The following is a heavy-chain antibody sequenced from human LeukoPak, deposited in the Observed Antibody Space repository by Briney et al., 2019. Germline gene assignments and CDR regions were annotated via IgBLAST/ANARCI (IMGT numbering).Heavy chain of an antibody. CDR3: ATNQDIVVVPAAAPMDV. D-gene: IGHD2-2*01. J-gene: IGHJ6*04. Sequence: VSVKVSCKVSGYTLTELSMHWVRQAPGKGLEWMGGFDPEDGETIYAQKFQGRVTMTEDTSTGTAHMELSSLRSEDTAVYYCATNQDIVVVPAAAPMDVWGKGTTVTVSS. CDR1: GYTLTELS. V-gene: IGHV1-24*01. CDR2: FDPEDGET.